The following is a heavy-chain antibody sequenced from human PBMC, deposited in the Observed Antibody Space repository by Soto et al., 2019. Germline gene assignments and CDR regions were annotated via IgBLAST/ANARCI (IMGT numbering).Heavy chain of an antibody. CDR1: GFTFDDFG. D-gene: IGHD6-6*01. J-gene: IGHJ4*02. Sequence: PGGLLRLSCAASGFTFDDFGMNWVRQAPGKGLEWVSYISSSSSTIYYADSVKGRFTISRDNAKNSLYLQMNSLRDEDTAVYYCARDFASSSSDFDYWGQGTLVTVSS. CDR2: ISSSSSTI. CDR3: ARDFASSSSDFDY. V-gene: IGHV3-48*02.